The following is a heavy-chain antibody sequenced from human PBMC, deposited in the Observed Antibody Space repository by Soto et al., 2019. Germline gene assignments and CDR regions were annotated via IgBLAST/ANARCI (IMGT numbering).Heavy chain of an antibody. Sequence: QVQLQESGPGLVKPSGTLSLTCAVFGGSISNSNWWTWVRQPPGKGLDWIGEIFHSGSTNYNSSLMGRVTRSVDKANNLFSLKLSSVNAADTAVYYCARRPIVGGAIWGQGTLVTVSS. V-gene: IGHV4-4*02. CDR1: GGSISNSNW. CDR3: ARRPIVGGAI. J-gene: IGHJ4*02. CDR2: IFHSGST. D-gene: IGHD1-26*01.